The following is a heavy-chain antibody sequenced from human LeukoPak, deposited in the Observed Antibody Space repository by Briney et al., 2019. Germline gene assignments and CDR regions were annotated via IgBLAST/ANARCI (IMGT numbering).Heavy chain of an antibody. J-gene: IGHJ4*02. V-gene: IGHV4-34*01. CDR3: ARGPMRYSSSWSETHRVGFDY. CDR2: INHSGST. CDR1: GGSFSGYY. D-gene: IGHD6-13*01. Sequence: SETLSLTCAVYGGSFSGYYWSWIRQPPGKGLEWIGEINHSGSTNYNPSLKSRVTISVDTSKNQFSLKLSSVTAADTAVYYCARGPMRYSSSWSETHRVGFDYWGQGTLVTVSS.